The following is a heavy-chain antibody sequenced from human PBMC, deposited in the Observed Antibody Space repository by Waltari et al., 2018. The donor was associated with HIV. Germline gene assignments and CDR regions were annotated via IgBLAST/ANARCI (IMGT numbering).Heavy chain of an antibody. Sequence: QLQLQESGPGLVKLSETLSLNCTVPGGSISSSSYYWCWIRQPPGKGLEWIGSIYYSGSTYDNPSLKSRVIISVDTSKTHFSLKLGSVTDADTAVYYCARHGRVAGTNYFDYWGQGTLVTVSS. J-gene: IGHJ4*02. CDR1: GGSISSSSYY. V-gene: IGHV4-39*01. CDR3: ARHGRVAGTNYFDY. CDR2: IYYSGST. D-gene: IGHD6-19*01.